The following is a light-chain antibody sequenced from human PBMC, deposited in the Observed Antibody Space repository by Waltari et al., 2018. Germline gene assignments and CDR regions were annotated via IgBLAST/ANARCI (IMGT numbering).Light chain of an antibody. CDR2: AAS. J-gene: IGKJ5*01. Sequence: DIQMTQSPYSLSASVGDTITITCRSSQSISTFLNWFQQKPGNSPKLLIFAASNLHSGVPSRFSGSGSETDFTLSISSLQPEDFATYFCHQSFTTPETFGQGTRLEFK. V-gene: IGKV1-39*01. CDR1: QSISTF. CDR3: HQSFTTPET.